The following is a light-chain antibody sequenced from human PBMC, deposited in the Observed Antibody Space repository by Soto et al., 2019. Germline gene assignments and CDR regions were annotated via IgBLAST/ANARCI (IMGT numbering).Light chain of an antibody. CDR3: HQYRA. Sequence: ESVLTQSPGTLSLSPGERATLSCRASQSVSSSYLAWYQQKPGQAPRLLIYGASSRATGIPDRFSGSGSGTDFTLTISRLEPEDFAVYYCHQYRAFGQGTNLDSK. CDR2: GAS. V-gene: IGKV3-20*01. J-gene: IGKJ1*01. CDR1: QSVSSSY.